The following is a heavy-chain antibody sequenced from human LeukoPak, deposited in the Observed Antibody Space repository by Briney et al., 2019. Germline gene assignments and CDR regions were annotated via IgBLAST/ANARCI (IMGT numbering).Heavy chain of an antibody. CDR1: GFTFSNYA. CDR2: ISGSGGST. CDR3: AKDPLSTIFDWFDP. D-gene: IGHD5/OR15-5a*01. V-gene: IGHV3-23*01. Sequence: GGSLRLSCAASGFTFSNYAMSWVRQAPGKGLEWVSAISGSGGSTYYADSVKSRFTISRDNSKNTLYLQMNSLRAEDTAVYYCAKDPLSTIFDWFDPWGQGTLVTVTS. J-gene: IGHJ5*02.